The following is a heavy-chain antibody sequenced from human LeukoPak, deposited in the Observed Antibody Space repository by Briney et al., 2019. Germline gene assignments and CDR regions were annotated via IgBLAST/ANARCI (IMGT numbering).Heavy chain of an antibody. CDR3: ARGRSRVTIFGVALNWLDS. V-gene: IGHV4-34*01. Sequence: ETLSLTFAVYGGSFNNYDWTWIRQPPGKGLEWIGEIHHSGRTNYNPSLKSRITISADTSKKQFSLRLSSVTAADTAVYYCARGRSRVTIFGVALNWLDSWGQGNLVTVSS. CDR2: IHHSGRT. J-gene: IGHJ5*01. CDR1: GGSFNNYD. D-gene: IGHD3-3*01.